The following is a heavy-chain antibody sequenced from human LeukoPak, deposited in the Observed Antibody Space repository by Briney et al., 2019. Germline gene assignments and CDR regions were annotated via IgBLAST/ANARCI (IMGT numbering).Heavy chain of an antibody. D-gene: IGHD6-13*01. Sequence: GGSLRLSCAASGFTFSSYWMNWVRQAPGKGLEWVAKIKQDGSETYYVDSVKGRFSISRDNAKNSLYLQMNSLRAEDTAMYYCASPSYSGRWYYLDYWGQGTLVTVSS. V-gene: IGHV3-7*01. CDR1: GFTFSSYW. J-gene: IGHJ4*02. CDR3: ASPSYSGRWYYLDY. CDR2: IKQDGSET.